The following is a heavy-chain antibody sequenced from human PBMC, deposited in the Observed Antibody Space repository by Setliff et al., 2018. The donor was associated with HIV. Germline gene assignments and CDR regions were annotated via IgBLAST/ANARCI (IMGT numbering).Heavy chain of an antibody. CDR3: ARADSRRGAGYQYMDV. V-gene: IGHV4-38-2*01. CDR1: GYPIIEAYY. CDR2: IFRGVTT. Sequence: PSETLSLTCAVSGYPIIEAYYWLWIRQSPTKGLEYIGIIFRGVTTYYNPSLRSRVALSMDTSKNQLSLRLSSVTAADTAIYYCARADSRRGAGYQYMDVWGKGTTVTVSS. J-gene: IGHJ6*03. D-gene: IGHD4-4*01.